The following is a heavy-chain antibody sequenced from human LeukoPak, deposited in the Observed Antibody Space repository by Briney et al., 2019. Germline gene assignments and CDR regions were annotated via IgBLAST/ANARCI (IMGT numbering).Heavy chain of an antibody. CDR3: AREATWGQWYFDH. D-gene: IGHD6-19*01. Sequence: GTSLRLSCVASGFSFSNHGMHWVRQAPGKGLEWVSVIASDGGAKFYADSVKGRFTLSRDNSKNMFFLLMNFLTVEDTAIYYCAREATWGQWYFDHWGQGTPVTVSS. CDR2: IASDGGAK. CDR1: GFSFSNHG. V-gene: IGHV3-30*03. J-gene: IGHJ4*02.